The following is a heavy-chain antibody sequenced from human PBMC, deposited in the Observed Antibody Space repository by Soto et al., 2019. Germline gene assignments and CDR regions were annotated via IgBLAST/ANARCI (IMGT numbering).Heavy chain of an antibody. V-gene: IGHV1-8*01. CDR1: GYSFTSYD. D-gene: IGHD2-15*01. CDR2: VNPDTGNA. J-gene: IGHJ4*02. CDR3: ARSDSSDGSFYGT. Sequence: QVQLVQSGAEVKKPGASVKVSCKASGYSFTSYDINWVRQATGQGPEWIGWVNPDTGNAGYAQNFQGRVTMTSDTSISTAYMQLSRLTSDDTAVYYCARSDSSDGSFYGTWGQGTLVTVSS.